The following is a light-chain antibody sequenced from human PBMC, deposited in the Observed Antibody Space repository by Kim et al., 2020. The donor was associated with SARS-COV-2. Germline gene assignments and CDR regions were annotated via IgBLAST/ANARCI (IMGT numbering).Light chain of an antibody. CDR3: AARDDSLSGWV. CDR1: SSNIGSNY. CDR2: RNN. J-gene: IGLJ3*02. V-gene: IGLV1-47*01. Sequence: ELTQPPSASVTPGQRVSISCSGNSSNIGSNYVYWYQQLPGTAPKLLLYRNNQRPSGVRDRFSGSKSGTSASLAISGIRSEAEADYYCAARDDSLSGWVFGGGTQLTVL.